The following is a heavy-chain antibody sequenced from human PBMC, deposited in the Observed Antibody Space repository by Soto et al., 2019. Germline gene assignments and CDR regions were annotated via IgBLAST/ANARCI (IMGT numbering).Heavy chain of an antibody. D-gene: IGHD2-2*01. J-gene: IGHJ4*02. CDR1: GGSISSGSYY. CDR3: ARVYVWNGISTSCPFDY. Sequence: SETLSLTCTVSGGSISSGSYYWGWIRQPPGKGLEWIGSIYYSGSTYYNPSLKSRVTISVDTSKNQFSLKLSSVTAADTAVYYCARVYVWNGISTSCPFDYWGQGTLVTVSS. CDR2: IYYSGST. V-gene: IGHV4-39*07.